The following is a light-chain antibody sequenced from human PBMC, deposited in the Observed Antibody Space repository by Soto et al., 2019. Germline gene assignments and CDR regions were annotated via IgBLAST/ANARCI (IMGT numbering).Light chain of an antibody. CDR3: QRNA. CDR2: ATS. V-gene: IGKV3-20*01. J-gene: IGKJ2*01. CDR1: HSISSDT. Sequence: EIVLTQSPGTLSLSPGERATLSCRASHSISSDTLAWYQQKRGHPPRLLIYATSSRATGIPDRFSGSGSGKDFTLTISRLEPEDFAVYYCQRNACGQGTKLEI.